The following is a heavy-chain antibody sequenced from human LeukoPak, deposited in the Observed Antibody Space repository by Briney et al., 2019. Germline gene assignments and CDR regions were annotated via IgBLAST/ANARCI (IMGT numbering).Heavy chain of an antibody. CDR1: GGSISSGDYY. Sequence: SRTLSLTCTVAGGSISSGDYYWSWIRQPPGKGLEWIGYIYYSGSTYYNPSLKSRVTISVDTSKHQFSLKLSSVTAADTAVSYCARARRIVLMVYANDPLPGDWFDPCGQGTLVTVSS. CDR2: IYYSGST. V-gene: IGHV4-30-4*08. CDR3: ARARRIVLMVYANDPLPGDWFDP. J-gene: IGHJ5*02. D-gene: IGHD2-8*01.